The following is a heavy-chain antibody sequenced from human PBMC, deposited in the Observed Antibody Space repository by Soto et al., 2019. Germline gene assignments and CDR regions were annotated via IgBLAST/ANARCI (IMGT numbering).Heavy chain of an antibody. CDR3: ARRGGISNRCSKGMDA. CDR1: GYTFTIYW. J-gene: IGHJ6*02. Sequence: PGESLKISCMGSGYTFTIYWIAWVRQMPGKGLEWMGIIYPGDYDTRYSPSFQGQVTISADKSISTAYLQWNSLKASDTAVYYYARRGGISNRCSKGMDAWGQGSTVTVSS. D-gene: IGHD1-20*01. CDR2: IYPGDYDT. V-gene: IGHV5-51*01.